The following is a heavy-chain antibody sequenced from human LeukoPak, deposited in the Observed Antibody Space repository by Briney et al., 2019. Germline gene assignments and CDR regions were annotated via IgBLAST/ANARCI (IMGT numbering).Heavy chain of an antibody. CDR2: ISGTGANT. CDR3: VRDLRTVNNY. J-gene: IGHJ4*02. CDR1: GFTFSNYA. V-gene: IGHV3-23*01. D-gene: IGHD4-11*01. Sequence: GGSLRLSCAASGFTFSNYAMSWVRQAPGRGLEWVSAISGTGANTYYVDSVKGRFTISRDNSKNTLYLQMNSLRAEDTAVYYCVRDLRTVNNYWAQGTLVTVSS.